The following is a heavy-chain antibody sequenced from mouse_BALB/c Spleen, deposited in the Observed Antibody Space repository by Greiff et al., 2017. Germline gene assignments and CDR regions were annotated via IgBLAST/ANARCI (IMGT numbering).Heavy chain of an antibody. CDR3: AFYYGYDGYAMDY. Sequence: EVQLQQSGAELVKPGASVKLSCTASGSTFTDTYMNWVKQRPEQGLEWIGRIDPANGNTKYNTKFKGKATITADTSSNTAYLQLSSLTSEDTAVYYCAFYYGYDGYAMDYWGQGTSVTVSS. CDR1: GSTFTDTY. V-gene: IGHV14-3*02. J-gene: IGHJ4*01. CDR2: IDPANGNT. D-gene: IGHD2-2*01.